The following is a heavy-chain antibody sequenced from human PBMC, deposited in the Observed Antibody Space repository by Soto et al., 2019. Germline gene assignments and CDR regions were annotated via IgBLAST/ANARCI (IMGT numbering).Heavy chain of an antibody. CDR2: FDPVEAEA. CDR1: GHILSEVA. V-gene: IGHV1-24*01. CDR3: AITYFDDETGPEIDP. D-gene: IGHD2-21*01. Sequence: RGSVKDSRKVSGHILSEVAVHWVRQAPGKGLEGMEGFDPVEAEASYTENVECGGILTEDPSSDTANMELSNLSSDGAAVYYCAITYFDDETGPEIDPWGQGTLVTVSS. J-gene: IGHJ5*02.